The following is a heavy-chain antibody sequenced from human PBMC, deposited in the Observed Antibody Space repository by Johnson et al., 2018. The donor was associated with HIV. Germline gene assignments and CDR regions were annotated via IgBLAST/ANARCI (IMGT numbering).Heavy chain of an antibody. J-gene: IGHJ3*02. CDR2: IWFDGSNK. D-gene: IGHD3-10*01. Sequence: QMLLVESGGGVVQSGRSLRLSCAASGFTFSTYGMHWVRQAPGKGLEWVAVIWFDGSNKYYADSVKGRCTISRDNSKNTLYLQMNSLSAEDTAVYYCAKANVSGSYWAFDIWGQGTMVTVSS. CDR3: AKANVSGSYWAFDI. CDR1: GFTFSTYG. V-gene: IGHV3-33*06.